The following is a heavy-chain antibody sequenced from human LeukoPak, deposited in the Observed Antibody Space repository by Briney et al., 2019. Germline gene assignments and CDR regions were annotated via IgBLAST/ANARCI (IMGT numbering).Heavy chain of an antibody. CDR1: GFTFSSSW. Sequence: PGGSLILSFAAYGFTFSSSWMHWVRQAPGKGLVWVSHIRTDGSSTTYADSVRGRFTISRDNAGNTVYLQMNGLRAEDTAVYYCATDGGYAADYWGQGVLVTVSS. V-gene: IGHV3-74*01. D-gene: IGHD2-2*01. CDR2: IRTDGSST. J-gene: IGHJ4*02. CDR3: ATDGGYAADY.